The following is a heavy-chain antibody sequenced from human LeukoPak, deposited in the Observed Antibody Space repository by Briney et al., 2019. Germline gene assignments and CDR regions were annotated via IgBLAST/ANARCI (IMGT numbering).Heavy chain of an antibody. V-gene: IGHV3-23*01. J-gene: IGHJ4*02. D-gene: IGHD3-22*01. CDR2: ISGSGGNS. CDR3: ARRRDSSDGKDFDY. Sequence: GGSLRLSFAASGLTFSSYAMSWVPQTPGRGLWWVSAISGSGGNSDCADSVKGRFTISRDNSKNTLYLQMISLRAEDTAVYYCARRRDSSDGKDFDYWGQGTLVTVSS. CDR1: GLTFSSYA.